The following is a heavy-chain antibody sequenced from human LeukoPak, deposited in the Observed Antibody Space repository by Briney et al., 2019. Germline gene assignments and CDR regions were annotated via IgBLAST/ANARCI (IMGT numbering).Heavy chain of an antibody. D-gene: IGHD6-13*01. CDR1: GYTFTVYY. V-gene: IGHV1-2*02. CDR2: INPNSGGT. J-gene: IGHJ4*02. CDR3: ARVQGRGIAAAAH. Sequence: ASVKVSCKASGYTFTVYYMHWVRQAPGQGLEWMGWINPNSGGTNYAQKFQGRVTMTRDTSISTAYMELSRLRSDDTAVYYCARVQGRGIAAAAHWGQGTLVTVSS.